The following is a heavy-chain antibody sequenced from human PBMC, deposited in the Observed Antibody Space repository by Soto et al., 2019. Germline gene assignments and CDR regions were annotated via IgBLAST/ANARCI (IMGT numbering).Heavy chain of an antibody. Sequence: QVQLVQSGAEVKKPGSSVKVSCKASGGTFSNYAISWVRQAPGQGLEWMGGITPFFGPANYAQKFQGRVTITADESMSTAYMELSRLRSEDTAVYYCAQTLGSAVAGPGRFDLWGRGTLVTVSS. J-gene: IGHJ2*01. CDR2: ITPFFGPA. CDR3: AQTLGSAVAGPGRFDL. V-gene: IGHV1-69*12. D-gene: IGHD6-19*01. CDR1: GGTFSNYA.